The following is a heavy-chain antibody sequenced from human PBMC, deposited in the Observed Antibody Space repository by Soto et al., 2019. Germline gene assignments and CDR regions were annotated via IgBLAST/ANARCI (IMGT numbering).Heavy chain of an antibody. Sequence: EVQLVESGGGLIQPGGSLRLSCAASGFTVSSNYMSWVRQAPGKGLEWVSVIYSGGSTYYADSVKGRFTISSDNSKNTLYLQMNSLRAEDTAVYYCGRAALCVRGVICFDYWGQGTLVTVSS. D-gene: IGHD3-10*01. J-gene: IGHJ4*02. CDR3: GRAALCVRGVICFDY. V-gene: IGHV3-53*01. CDR1: GFTVSSNY. CDR2: IYSGGST.